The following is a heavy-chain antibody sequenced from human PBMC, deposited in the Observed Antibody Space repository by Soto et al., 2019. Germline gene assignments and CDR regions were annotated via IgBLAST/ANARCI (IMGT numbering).Heavy chain of an antibody. J-gene: IGHJ6*02. V-gene: IGHV3-23*01. Sequence: SGGSLRLSCAASGFTFSSYAMSWVRQAPGKGLEWVSAISGSGGSTYYADSVKGRFTISRDNSKNTLYLQMNSQRAEDTAVYYCAKDRVAATRFYYYGMDVWGQGTTATVSS. CDR2: ISGSGGST. CDR3: AKDRVAATRFYYYGMDV. D-gene: IGHD2-15*01. CDR1: GFTFSSYA.